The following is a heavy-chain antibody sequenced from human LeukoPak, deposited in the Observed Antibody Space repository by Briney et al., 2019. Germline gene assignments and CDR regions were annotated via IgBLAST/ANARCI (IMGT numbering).Heavy chain of an antibody. CDR3: ARDISGWYSGGYFRMDV. D-gene: IGHD6-19*01. CDR2: ISGSGGST. CDR1: GFTFSSYA. Sequence: GGSLRLSCAASGFTFSSYAMSWVRQAPGKGLEWVSAISGSGGSTYYADSVKGRFTISRDNSKNTLYLQMNSLRAEDTAVYYCARDISGWYSGGYFRMDVWGQGTTVTVSS. V-gene: IGHV3-23*01. J-gene: IGHJ6*02.